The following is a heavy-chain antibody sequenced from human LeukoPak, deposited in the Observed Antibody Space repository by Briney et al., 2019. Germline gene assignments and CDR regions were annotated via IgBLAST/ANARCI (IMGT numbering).Heavy chain of an antibody. J-gene: IGHJ4*02. CDR3: ARPRTYYYGSGSYWVFDY. V-gene: IGHV1-18*01. D-gene: IGHD3-10*01. CDR2: ISAYNGNT. CDR1: GYTFTSYG. Sequence: ASVKVSCKASGYTFTSYGISWVRQAPGQGLEWMGWISAYNGNTNYAQKLQGRVTMTTDTSTSTAYMELRSLRSDDTAVYYCARPRTYYYGSGSYWVFDYWGQGTLVTVSS.